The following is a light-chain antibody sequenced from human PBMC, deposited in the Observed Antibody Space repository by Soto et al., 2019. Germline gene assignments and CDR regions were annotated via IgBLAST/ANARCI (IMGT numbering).Light chain of an antibody. J-gene: IGKJ1*01. CDR1: QSISIY. CDR2: AAS. CDR3: QQSYSTPRT. V-gene: IGKV1-39*01. Sequence: IHSTHSPSSLSASLGGRVTITFRASQSISIYLNWYQQKPGKAPKLLIYAASSLQSGVPSRFSGSGSGTDFTLTISSLQPEDFVTYYCQQSYSTPRTFGQGTKVDIK.